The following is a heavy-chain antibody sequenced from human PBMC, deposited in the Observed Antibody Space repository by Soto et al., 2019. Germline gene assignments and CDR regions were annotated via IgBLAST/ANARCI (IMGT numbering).Heavy chain of an antibody. V-gene: IGHV3-23*01. J-gene: IGHJ4*02. CDR2: ITGSGDRA. Sequence: ELQLLESGGGLVQPGGSMRVSCAASGFSFSSYAMSWVHQAPGKGLEWVSGITGSGDRADYADSVKGRFTVSRDNAKNSVYLDMNSLSAEDTAVYYCARESEDLTSNFDYWGQGTLVTVSS. CDR1: GFSFSSYA. CDR3: ARESEDLTSNFDY.